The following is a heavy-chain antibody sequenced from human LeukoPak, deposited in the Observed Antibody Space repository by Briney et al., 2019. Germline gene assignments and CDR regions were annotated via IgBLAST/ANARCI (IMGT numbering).Heavy chain of an antibody. CDR3: ARVEAAVGYYFDY. CDR1: GGSFSGYY. D-gene: IGHD3-3*01. V-gene: IGHV4-34*01. J-gene: IGHJ4*02. Sequence: SETLSLTCAVYGGSFSGYYWSWIRQPPGKGLEWIGEINHSGSTNYNPSLKSRVTISVDTSKNQFSLELSSVTAADTAVYYCARVEAAVGYYFDYWGQGTLVTVSS. CDR2: INHSGST.